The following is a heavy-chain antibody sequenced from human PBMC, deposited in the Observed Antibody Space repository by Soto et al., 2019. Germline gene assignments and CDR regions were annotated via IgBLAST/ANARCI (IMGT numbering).Heavy chain of an antibody. D-gene: IGHD2-2*01. V-gene: IGHV1-18*01. CDR1: GYTFTNYG. CDR3: ARERQYEPLLY. J-gene: IGHJ4*02. Sequence: QVQLVQSGVEVKKPGASVKVSCQASGYTFTNYGITWLRQAPGQGLEWMGWVSAYNRNTNSAQRFQDRVTMTTDTSTRTAYMELRNLKSDDTAIYFCARERQYEPLLYWGQGTLVTVSS. CDR2: VSAYNRNT.